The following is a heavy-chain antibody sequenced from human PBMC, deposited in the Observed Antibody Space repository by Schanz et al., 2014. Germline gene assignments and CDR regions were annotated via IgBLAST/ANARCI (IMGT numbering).Heavy chain of an antibody. CDR2: IKHDGSVK. J-gene: IGHJ4*02. CDR1: GFSVGNKY. Sequence: EVQLVESGGGLVKPGGFLRLSCAASGFSVGNKYMNWVRQAPGKGLEWVANIKHDGSVKDYVDSVEGRFTISRDNAKRSLVLQMNSLGVEDTAVYCCVSQTGSPDYWGQGTLVTVSS. CDR3: VSQTGSPDY. D-gene: IGHD6-13*01. V-gene: IGHV3-7*01.